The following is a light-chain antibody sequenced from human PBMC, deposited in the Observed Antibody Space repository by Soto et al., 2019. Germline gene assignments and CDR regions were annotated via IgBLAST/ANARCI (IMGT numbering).Light chain of an antibody. V-gene: IGKV3-20*01. CDR3: QQSSNSVT. Sequence: VFTQSPAPLSLSPAERATLTLRCSPSVTSSYLAWYQQKPGQAPTVLIHDASSRDTGIPDTFSVSGSGKVSPLTISRLEADVAAVYYCQQSSNSVTFGQGTKVDIK. CDR1: PSVTSSY. J-gene: IGKJ1*01. CDR2: DAS.